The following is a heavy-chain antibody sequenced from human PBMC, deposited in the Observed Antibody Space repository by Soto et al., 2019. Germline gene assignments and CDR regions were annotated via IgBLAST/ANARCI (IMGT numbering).Heavy chain of an antibody. Sequence: GASLKISCKGSGYSFTSYWIGWVRQMPGKGLEWMGIIYPGDSDTRYSPSFQGQVTISADKSISTAYLQWSSLKASDTAMYYCARSYYYDSSGYSNWFDPWCQGTLVTVSS. J-gene: IGHJ5*02. D-gene: IGHD3-22*01. CDR2: IYPGDSDT. CDR3: ARSYYYDSSGYSNWFDP. V-gene: IGHV5-51*01. CDR1: GYSFTSYW.